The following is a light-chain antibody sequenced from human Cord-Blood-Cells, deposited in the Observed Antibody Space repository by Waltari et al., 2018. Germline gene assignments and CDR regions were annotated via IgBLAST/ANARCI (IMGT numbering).Light chain of an antibody. CDR1: QSVSSY. J-gene: IGKJ4*01. V-gene: IGKV3-11*01. CDR3: QQRSNWPLT. Sequence: EIVLTQSPATLSLSPGERAHLSCRASQSVSSYLAWYQQKPGQAPRLLIYDASNRATGIPARFSGRGSETDFTLTISSLEPEAFAVYYCQQRSNWPLTFGGVTKVEIK. CDR2: DAS.